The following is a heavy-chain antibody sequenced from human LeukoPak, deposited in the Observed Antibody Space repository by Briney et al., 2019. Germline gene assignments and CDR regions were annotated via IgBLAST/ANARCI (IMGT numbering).Heavy chain of an antibody. CDR3: VKEGRRQWLPRGWFDS. CDR2: ISNNGENT. CDR1: GFTFSSYV. J-gene: IGHJ5*01. Sequence: GGSLRLYCSASGFTFSSYVMHWVRQAPGKGLEYVSAISNNGENTYYADSVKGRFTISRDNSKNTLYVQMSSLRDEDTAVYYCVKEGRRQWLPRGWFDSWGQGTLVTVSS. V-gene: IGHV3-64*05. D-gene: IGHD6-19*01.